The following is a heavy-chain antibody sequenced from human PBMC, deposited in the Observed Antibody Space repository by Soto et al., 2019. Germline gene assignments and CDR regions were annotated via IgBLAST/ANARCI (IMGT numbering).Heavy chain of an antibody. CDR2: INPNSGGT. D-gene: IGHD6-13*01. J-gene: IGHJ3*02. CDR3: ASLAAAGTVSAFDI. Sequence: ASVRVSCRASGYTFTVYYMHWVRQAPGQGLEWMGWINPNSGGTNYAQKFQGWVTMTRDTSISTAYMELSRLRSDDTAVYYCASLAAAGTVSAFDIWGQGTMVTVSS. V-gene: IGHV1-2*04. CDR1: GYTFTVYY.